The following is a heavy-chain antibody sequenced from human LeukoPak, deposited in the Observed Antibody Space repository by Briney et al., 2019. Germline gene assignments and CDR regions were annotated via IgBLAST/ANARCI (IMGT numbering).Heavy chain of an antibody. Sequence: KASETLSLTCTVSGGSISGYFWSWIRQPPGKGLDWIGYIYSSGTTYYNPSLKSRVTISVDTSKNQFSLKLSSVTAADTAVYFCARGPYSYDSSGAFDIWGQGTMVTVSS. CDR1: GGSISGYF. D-gene: IGHD3-22*01. J-gene: IGHJ3*02. V-gene: IGHV4-59*08. CDR2: IYSSGTT. CDR3: ARGPYSYDSSGAFDI.